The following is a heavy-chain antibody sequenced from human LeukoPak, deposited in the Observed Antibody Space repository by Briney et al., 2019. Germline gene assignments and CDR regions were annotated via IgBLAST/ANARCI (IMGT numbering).Heavy chain of an antibody. CDR1: GGSISSGPYS. D-gene: IGHD4-17*01. V-gene: IGHV4-30-4*07. CDR3: ARDSDYGDYVPLDP. Sequence: PSQTLSLTCAVSGGSISSGPYSWSWIRQPPGKGLEWIGYIYYSGSTYYNPSLKSRLTISLDTSKNQFSLNLSSVTAADTAVYYCARDSDYGDYVPLDPWGQGTLVTVSS. J-gene: IGHJ5*02. CDR2: IYYSGST.